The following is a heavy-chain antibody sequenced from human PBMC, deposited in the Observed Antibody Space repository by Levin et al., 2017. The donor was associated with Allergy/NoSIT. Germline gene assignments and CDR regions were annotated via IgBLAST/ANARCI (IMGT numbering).Heavy chain of an antibody. Sequence: SCAVYGGSFSGYYWSWIRQPPGKGLEWIGEINHSGSTNYNPSLKSRVTISVDTSKNQFSLKLSSVTAADTAVYYCARAGAAAGPGEPDNWFDPWGQGTLVTVSS. D-gene: IGHD6-13*01. V-gene: IGHV4-34*01. CDR2: INHSGST. J-gene: IGHJ5*02. CDR1: GGSFSGYY. CDR3: ARAGAAAGPGEPDNWFDP.